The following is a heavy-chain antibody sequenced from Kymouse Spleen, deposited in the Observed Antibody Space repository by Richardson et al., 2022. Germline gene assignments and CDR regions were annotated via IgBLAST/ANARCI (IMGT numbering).Heavy chain of an antibody. J-gene: IGHJ4*02. CDR1: GGSFSGYY. V-gene: IGHV4-34*01. CDR3: ARGGILTGYSFDY. Sequence: QVQLQQWGAGLLKPSETLSLTCAVYGGSFSGYYWSWIRQPPGKGLEWIGEINHSGSTNYNPSLKSRVTISVDTSKNQFSLKLSSVTAADTAVYYCARGGILTGYSFDYWGQGTLVTVSS. D-gene: IGHD3-9*01. CDR2: INHSGST.